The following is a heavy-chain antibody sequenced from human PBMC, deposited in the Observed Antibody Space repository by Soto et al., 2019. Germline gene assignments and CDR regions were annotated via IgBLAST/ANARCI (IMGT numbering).Heavy chain of an antibody. Sequence: GGSLRLSCAASGFTFSSYSMNWVRQAPGKGLDWVSSISSSSSYIYYADSVKGRFTISRDNAKNSLYLQMNSLRAEDTAVYYCARDLTTVTADAFDIWGQGTMVTVSS. CDR1: GFTFSSYS. CDR3: ARDLTTVTADAFDI. CDR2: ISSSSSYI. J-gene: IGHJ3*02. D-gene: IGHD4-17*01. V-gene: IGHV3-21*01.